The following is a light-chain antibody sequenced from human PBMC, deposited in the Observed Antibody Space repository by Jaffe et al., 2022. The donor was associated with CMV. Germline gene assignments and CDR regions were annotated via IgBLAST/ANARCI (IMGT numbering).Light chain of an antibody. CDR3: QQANNFPLT. V-gene: IGKV1-12*01. J-gene: IGKJ4*01. Sequence: DIQMTQSPSFVSASVGDGVTITCRASQAVSSWLAWYQQKPGKAPKLLIYAASSLQTGVPSRFSGSGSGTEFTLTISSLQPEDFATYYCQQANNFPLTFGGGTKVEIK. CDR1: QAVSSW. CDR2: AAS.